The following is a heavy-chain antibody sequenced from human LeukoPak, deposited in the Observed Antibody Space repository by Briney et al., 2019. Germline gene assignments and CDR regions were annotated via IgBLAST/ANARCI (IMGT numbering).Heavy chain of an antibody. CDR3: VRDRGTYRLIDY. CDR2: ISYTGTYI. D-gene: IGHD1-26*01. V-gene: IGHV3-21*04. J-gene: IGHJ4*02. CDR1: AFSLNAYN. Sequence: KAGGSLRLSCAASAFSLNAYNMNWVRQAPGKGLEWVSSISYTGTYIYYADSVKGRFTISRDNAQNSLYLQMNSLRAEDTAIYYCVRDRGTYRLIDYWGQGTLVTVSS.